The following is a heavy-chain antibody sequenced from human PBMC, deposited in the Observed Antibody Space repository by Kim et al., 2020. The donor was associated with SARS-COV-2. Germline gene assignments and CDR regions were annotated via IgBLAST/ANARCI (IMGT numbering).Heavy chain of an antibody. J-gene: IGHJ3*01. CDR2: INPSGGTT. CDR1: GYTFSKYY. V-gene: IGHV1-46*01. CDR3: ARGGDPLVVVAVTGGFDV. Sequence: ASVKVSCKSSGYTFSKYYINWVRQAPGQGLEWMGIINPSGGTTRYAQRFQGRVSLTRETSTDTVYMEMSSVTSEDTALYYCARGGDPLVVVAVTGGFDVW. D-gene: IGHD2-15*01.